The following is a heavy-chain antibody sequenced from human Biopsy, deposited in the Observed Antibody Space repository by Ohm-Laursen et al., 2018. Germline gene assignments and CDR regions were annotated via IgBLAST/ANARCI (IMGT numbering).Heavy chain of an antibody. Sequence: SSVKVSCKAPGGTFSNYGVNWVRQAPGQGLEWLGGNIPILGTGNYAQKFQDRVTVAADTSTSTATMELRSLRSDDTAVYYCATKLTGYFHHWGRGTTVTVSS. CDR1: GGTFSNYG. CDR3: ATKLTGYFHH. CDR2: NIPILGTG. J-gene: IGHJ3*01. V-gene: IGHV1-69*06. D-gene: IGHD1-26*01.